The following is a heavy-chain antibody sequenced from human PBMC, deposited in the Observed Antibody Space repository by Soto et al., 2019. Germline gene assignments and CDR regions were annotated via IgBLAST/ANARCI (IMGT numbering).Heavy chain of an antibody. D-gene: IGHD6-25*01. CDR2: STGAGGGT. J-gene: IGHJ6*02. V-gene: IGHV3-23*01. Sequence: GGSLRLSCAASGFPFSSYAISWVRQAPGRGLEWVAASTGAGGGTYNLEAVKGRFTVSRDNSKKTVYLQLDGLRAEDTAVYYCAKGHSDYQGDYNYYGMDVWGQGTTVTVSS. CDR1: GFPFSSYA. CDR3: AKGHSDYQGDYNYYGMDV.